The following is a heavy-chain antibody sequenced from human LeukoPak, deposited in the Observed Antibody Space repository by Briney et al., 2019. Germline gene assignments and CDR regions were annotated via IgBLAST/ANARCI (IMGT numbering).Heavy chain of an antibody. Sequence: SETLSLTCTVSGGSISSGSYYWSWIRQPAGKGLEWIGRIYISGSTYYNPSLKSRVTISVDTSKNQFSLKLSSVTAADTAVYYCAREAYYYDSSGYWEPTYNWFDPWGQGTLVTVSS. CDR3: AREAYYYDSSGYWEPTYNWFDP. CDR1: GGSISSGSYY. J-gene: IGHJ5*02. D-gene: IGHD3-22*01. CDR2: IYISGST. V-gene: IGHV4-61*02.